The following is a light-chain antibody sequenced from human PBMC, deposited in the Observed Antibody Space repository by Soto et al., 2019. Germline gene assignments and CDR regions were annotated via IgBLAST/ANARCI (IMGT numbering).Light chain of an antibody. J-gene: IGKJ1*01. V-gene: IGKV3-15*01. CDR3: QQYTNWPRT. CDR1: QSVGSD. Sequence: EIVMTQSPATLSVSPGERATLSCRASQSVGSDLAWYQHTPGQPPRLLIYGASTRATGIPGRFSGSGSGTEFTLTISSLQSEDFAVYYCQQYTNWPRTFGQGTKVDIK. CDR2: GAS.